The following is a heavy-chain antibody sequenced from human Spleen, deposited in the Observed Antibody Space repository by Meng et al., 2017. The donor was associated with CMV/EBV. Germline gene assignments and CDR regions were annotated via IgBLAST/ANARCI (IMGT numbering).Heavy chain of an antibody. CDR1: GITFSMYW. CDR3: ARPWGEYYYYGMDV. V-gene: IGHV3-30-3*01. CDR2: ISYDGSNK. D-gene: IGHD3-16*01. J-gene: IGHJ6*02. Sequence: GGSLRHSCVDSGITFSMYWMSWVRQAPGKGLEWVAVISYDGSNKYYADSVKGRFTISRDNSKNTLYLQMNSLRAEDTAVYYCARPWGEYYYYGMDVWGQGTTVTVSS.